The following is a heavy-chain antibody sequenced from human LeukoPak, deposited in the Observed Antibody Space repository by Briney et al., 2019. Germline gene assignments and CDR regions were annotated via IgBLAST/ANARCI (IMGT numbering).Heavy chain of an antibody. J-gene: IGHJ4*02. CDR2: ISSSGSTI. CDR1: GFTFSSYE. Sequence: GGSLRLSCAASGFTFSSYEMNWVRQAPGKGLEWISYISSSGSTIDYADSVKGRFTISRDNAKNSLYLQMNSLRAEDTAVYYCAREVVGTTSEFDYWGQGTLVTVSS. CDR3: AREVVGTTSEFDY. V-gene: IGHV3-48*03. D-gene: IGHD1-26*01.